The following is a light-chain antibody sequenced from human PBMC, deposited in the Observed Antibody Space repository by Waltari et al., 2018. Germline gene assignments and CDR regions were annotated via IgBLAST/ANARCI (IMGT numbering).Light chain of an antibody. CDR3: SSYAGSAYV. CDR2: DVT. CDR1: SSDVRGYNY. V-gene: IGLV2-8*01. Sequence: QSALTQPPSASGSPGQSVTLSCTGTSSDVRGYNYVSWYQQYPGKAPKFMIYDVTERPSGVPERVFGSKSGNTASLTVSGLQAEDEADYYCSSYAGSAYVFGTGTKVTVL. J-gene: IGLJ1*01.